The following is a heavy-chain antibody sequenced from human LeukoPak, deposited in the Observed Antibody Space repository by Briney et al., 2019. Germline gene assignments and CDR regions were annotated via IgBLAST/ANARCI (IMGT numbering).Heavy chain of an antibody. V-gene: IGHV1-2*02. Sequence: ASVKVSCKPSGYTFIDHYLHWVRQAPGQGLESLGWIDPDTGDTNYPQKFQGRLTMTRDTSSSTAYMELNRLRSDDTAVYYCARAGHNSNSGGYDFWGLGTLVTVSS. CDR2: IDPDTGDT. J-gene: IGHJ4*02. CDR1: GYTFIDHY. D-gene: IGHD3-22*01. CDR3: ARAGHNSNSGGYDF.